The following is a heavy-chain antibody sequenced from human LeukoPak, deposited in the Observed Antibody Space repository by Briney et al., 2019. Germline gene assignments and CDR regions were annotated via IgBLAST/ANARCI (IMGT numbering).Heavy chain of an antibody. CDR2: IYSGGST. Sequence: GGSLRLSCAASGFTFSTYAMSWVRQAPGKGLEWVSVIYSGGSTYYADSVKGRFTISRDNSKNTLYLQMNSLRAEDTAVYYCARSPRAMYWFDPWGQGTLVTVSS. CDR1: GFTFSTYA. V-gene: IGHV3-53*01. J-gene: IGHJ5*02. CDR3: ARSPRAMYWFDP.